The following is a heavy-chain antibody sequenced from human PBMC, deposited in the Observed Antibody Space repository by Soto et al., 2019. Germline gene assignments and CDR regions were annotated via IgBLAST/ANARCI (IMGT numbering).Heavy chain of an antibody. CDR1: GYTFTDYA. CDR2: INTGTGDR. Sequence: GASVKVSCKASGYTFTDYAVHWVRQAPGQSLQWMGWINTGTGDRKYSQKFQGRVTLTSETSATTAYMELSSLRSEDTAVYYCARVPRGTYYNVDWFDPWRQATLVTVSS. D-gene: IGHD3-10*01. V-gene: IGHV1-3*04. CDR3: ARVPRGTYYNVDWFDP. J-gene: IGHJ5*02.